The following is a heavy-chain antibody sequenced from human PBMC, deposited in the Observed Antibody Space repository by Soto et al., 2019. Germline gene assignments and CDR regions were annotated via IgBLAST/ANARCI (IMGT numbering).Heavy chain of an antibody. CDR1: GGSFSGYY. CDR3: ARDHIVATIGVDYYYYGMDV. V-gene: IGHV4-34*01. CDR2: INHSGST. J-gene: IGHJ6*02. D-gene: IGHD5-12*01. Sequence: SETLSLTCAVYGGSFSGYYWSWIRQPPGKGLEWIGEINHSGSTNYNPSLKSRVTISVDTSKNQFSLKLSSVTAADTAVYYCARDHIVATIGVDYYYYGMDVWAKGPRSPSP.